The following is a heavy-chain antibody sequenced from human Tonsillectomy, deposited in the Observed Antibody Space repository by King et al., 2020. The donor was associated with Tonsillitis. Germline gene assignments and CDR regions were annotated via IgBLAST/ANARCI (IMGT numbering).Heavy chain of an antibody. J-gene: IGHJ4*02. Sequence: VQLVESGGGLVKPGGSLRLSCAASGFIFSNAWMNWVRQAPGKGLEWFGRIKSKTDGGTTDYAAPVKGRFTISRDDSKNTRYLQMNSLQTEETAVYYCSTDRYWGQGTLVTVSS. V-gene: IGHV3-15*07. CDR3: STDRY. CDR2: IKSKTDGGTT. CDR1: GFIFSNAW.